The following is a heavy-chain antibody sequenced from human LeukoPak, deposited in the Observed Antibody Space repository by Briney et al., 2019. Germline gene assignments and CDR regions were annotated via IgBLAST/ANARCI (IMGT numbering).Heavy chain of an antibody. D-gene: IGHD3-3*01. CDR1: GGSFSGYY. CDR2: INHSGST. J-gene: IGHJ4*02. Sequence: SETLSLTCAVYGGSFSGYYWSWIRQPPGKGLEWIGEINHSGSTNYNPSLKSRVTISVESSKNQFSLKLSSVTAEDTAVYCCARGYDFWSGYWFDYWGQGTLVTVSS. V-gene: IGHV4-34*01. CDR3: ARGYDFWSGYWFDY.